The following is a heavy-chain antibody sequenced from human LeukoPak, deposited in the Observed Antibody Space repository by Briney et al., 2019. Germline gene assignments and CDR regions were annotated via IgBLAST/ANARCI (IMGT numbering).Heavy chain of an antibody. J-gene: IGHJ1*01. D-gene: IGHD3-10*01. CDR3: AKGSLGFAQH. Sequence: TGGSLRLSCTASGLSLNNYWMTWVRQAPGKGLEWVAFIRYDGSNKYYADSVKGRFTISRDNSKNTLYLQMNSLRAEDTAVYYCAKGSLGFAQHWGQGTLVTVSS. CDR2: IRYDGSNK. V-gene: IGHV3-30*02. CDR1: GLSLNNYW.